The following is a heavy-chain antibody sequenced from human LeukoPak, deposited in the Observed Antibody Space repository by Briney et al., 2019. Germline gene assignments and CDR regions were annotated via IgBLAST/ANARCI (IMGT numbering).Heavy chain of an antibody. V-gene: IGHV4-59*02. CDR1: GGSVSGNSPSSYY. CDR2: VYHSGSA. CDR3: ASETVGVNS. D-gene: IGHD1-26*01. J-gene: IGHJ4*02. Sequence: PSETLSLTCNVSGGSVSGNSPSSYYWSWIRQAPGRGLEYIGHVYHSGSANYGPSLRGRVTISLDTSKNQFSLEVTALTAADTAVYYCASETVGVNSWGQGSLVTVSS.